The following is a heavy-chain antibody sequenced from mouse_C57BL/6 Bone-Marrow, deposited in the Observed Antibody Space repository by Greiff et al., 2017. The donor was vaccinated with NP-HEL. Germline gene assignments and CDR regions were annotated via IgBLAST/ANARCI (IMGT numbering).Heavy chain of an antibody. Sequence: EVMLVESGGGLVKPGGSLKLSCAASGFTFSDYGMHWVRQAPEKGLEWVAYISSGSSTIYYADTVKGRFTISRDNAKNTLFLQMTSVRSEDTAMYYCASFYYGSSYDYFDDWGQGTTLTVSS. CDR1: GFTFSDYG. V-gene: IGHV5-17*01. CDR3: ASFYYGSSYDYFDD. D-gene: IGHD1-1*01. CDR2: ISSGSSTI. J-gene: IGHJ2*01.